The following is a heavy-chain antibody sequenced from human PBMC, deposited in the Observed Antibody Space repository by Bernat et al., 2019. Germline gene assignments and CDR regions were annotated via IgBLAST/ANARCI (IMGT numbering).Heavy chain of an antibody. D-gene: IGHD4-23*01. J-gene: IGHJ6*02. CDR3: ARHQGNFQDSGMDV. CDR2: IYYSGST. CDR1: GGSISSSSYY. Sequence: QVQLQESGPGLVKPSETLSLTCTVSGGSISSSSYYWGWIRQPPGKGLEWIGSIYYSGSTYYNPSLKSRVTISVDTSKNQFSLKLSSVTAADTAVYYCARHQGNFQDSGMDVWGQGTTVTVSS. V-gene: IGHV4-39*01.